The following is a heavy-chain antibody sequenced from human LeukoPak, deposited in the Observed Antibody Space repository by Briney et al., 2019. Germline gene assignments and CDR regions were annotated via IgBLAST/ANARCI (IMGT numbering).Heavy chain of an antibody. Sequence: PSETLSLTCAVYGGSFSGYYWSWIRQPPGKGLEWIGYIYYSGSTNYNPSLKSRVTISVDTSKNQFSLKLSSVTAADTAVYYCATMAYFGSTDYWGQGTLVTVSS. CDR1: GGSFSGYY. CDR2: IYYSGST. J-gene: IGHJ4*02. V-gene: IGHV4-59*01. D-gene: IGHD3-10*01. CDR3: ATMAYFGSTDY.